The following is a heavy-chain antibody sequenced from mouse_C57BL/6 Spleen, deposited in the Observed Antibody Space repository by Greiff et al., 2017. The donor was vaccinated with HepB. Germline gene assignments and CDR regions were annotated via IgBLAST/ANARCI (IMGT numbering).Heavy chain of an antibody. J-gene: IGHJ2*01. CDR3: SITTVVPYYFDY. V-gene: IGHV1-80*01. CDR1: GYAFSSYW. Sequence: QVQLKESGAELVKPGASVKISCKASGYAFSSYWMNWVKQRPGKGLEWIGQIYPGDGDTNYNGKFKGKATLTADKSSSTAYMQLSSLTSEDSAVYFCSITTVVPYYFDYWGQGTTLTVSS. D-gene: IGHD1-1*01. CDR2: IYPGDGDT.